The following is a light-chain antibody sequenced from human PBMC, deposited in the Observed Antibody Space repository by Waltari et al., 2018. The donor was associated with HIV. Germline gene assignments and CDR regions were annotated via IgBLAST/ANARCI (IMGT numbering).Light chain of an antibody. CDR2: GAS. CDR1: HSVTSGY. J-gene: IGKJ4*01. CDR3: QQYATSPELT. Sequence: EIVLTQPPDTLSVSPGERATLYCTASHSVTSGYLAWYQHKPGRTPRLVISGASSRATGIPDRFSGSGSGTHFTLTINGVEPEDFAVYFCQQYATSPELTFGGGTQLDIK. V-gene: IGKV3-20*01.